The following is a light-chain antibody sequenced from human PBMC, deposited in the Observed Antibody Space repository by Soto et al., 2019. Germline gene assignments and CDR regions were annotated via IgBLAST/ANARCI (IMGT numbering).Light chain of an antibody. CDR2: GAS. V-gene: IGKV3-15*01. J-gene: IGKJ1*01. CDR3: QQYTNWPPWT. Sequence: EIVRTQSPATMSVSPGERATLSCRASQSVSSNLAWYQQNPGQAPRLLIYGASTRATGIPVRSSGSGSGTELTLNISSLQSEDFAVYYCQQYTNWPPWTFGQGTKVVIK. CDR1: QSVSSN.